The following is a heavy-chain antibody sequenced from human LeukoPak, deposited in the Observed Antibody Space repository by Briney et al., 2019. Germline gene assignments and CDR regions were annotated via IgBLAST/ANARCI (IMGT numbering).Heavy chain of an antibody. CDR3: AKPTDGGPAAAGLDY. CDR1: GFTFSSYG. J-gene: IGHJ4*02. D-gene: IGHD6-13*01. CDR2: IHHDGRNK. Sequence: GGSLRLSCEASGFTFSSYGMQWVRQAPGKGLEWVAYIHHDGRNKYYADSVKGRFTISRDNSKNTLYLQMSSLRAEDTAVYYCAKPTDGGPAAAGLDYSGQGTLVTVSS. V-gene: IGHV3-30*02.